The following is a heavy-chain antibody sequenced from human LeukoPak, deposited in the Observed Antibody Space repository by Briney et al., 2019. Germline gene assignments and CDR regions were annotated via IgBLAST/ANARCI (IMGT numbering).Heavy chain of an antibody. CDR2: ISYDGSDK. Sequence: PGGSLRLSCAASGFTFSNYGMHWVRQAPGKGLEWVAVISYDGSDKYYADSVKGRFTISRDNSKNTLYLQMNSLRTEDTAVYYCARGGNYDFWSGYLDVDYWGQGTLVTVSS. J-gene: IGHJ4*02. V-gene: IGHV3-30*19. CDR1: GFTFSNYG. D-gene: IGHD3-3*01. CDR3: ARGGNYDFWSGYLDVDY.